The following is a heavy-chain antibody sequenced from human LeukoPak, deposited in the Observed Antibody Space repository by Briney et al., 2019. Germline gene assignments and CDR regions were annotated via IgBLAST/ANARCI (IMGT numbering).Heavy chain of an antibody. D-gene: IGHD3-3*02. CDR1: GFTVSSNY. CDR2: IYSGGST. CDR3: ARGHSWSGFHFDY. J-gene: IGHJ4*02. V-gene: IGHV3-53*01. Sequence: PGGSLRLSCVASGFTVSSNYMSWVRQAPGKGLEWVSVIYSGGSTYYADSVKGRFTISRDNSKNTLYLQMNSLRAEDTAVYYCARGHSWSGFHFDYWGQGTLVTVSS.